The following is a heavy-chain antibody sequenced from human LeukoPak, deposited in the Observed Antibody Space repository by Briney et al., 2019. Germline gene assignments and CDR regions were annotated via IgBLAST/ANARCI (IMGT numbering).Heavy chain of an antibody. CDR1: GYSFTSFW. J-gene: IGHJ6*02. CDR2: IYPGDSDT. CDR3: ARLPSYYYDRSGYTYYSYYGMDV. D-gene: IGHD3-22*01. V-gene: IGHV5-51*01. Sequence: GESLKISCKASGYSFTSFWIGWLRQVPGKGLEWMGIIYPGDSDTRYSPSSQGQVTISADKSISTAYLQLSILKASDTAMYYCARLPSYYYDRSGYTYYSYYGMDVWGQGTTVTVSS.